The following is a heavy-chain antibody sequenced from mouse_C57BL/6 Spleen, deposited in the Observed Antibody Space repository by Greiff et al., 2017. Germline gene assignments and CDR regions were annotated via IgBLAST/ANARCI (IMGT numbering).Heavy chain of an antibody. J-gene: IGHJ2*01. D-gene: IGHD4-1*01. CDR2: IFPGDGDT. V-gene: IGHV1-82*01. CDR3: ARHGGLAGTPGYFDY. Sequence: QVQLQQSGPELVKPGASVKISCKASGYAFSSSWMNWVKQRPGKGLEWIGRIFPGDGDTNYTGQFKGNATLTADKSSSTAYMQLISLTSEYSAVYFCARHGGLAGTPGYFDYGGQGTTLTVSS. CDR1: GYAFSSSW.